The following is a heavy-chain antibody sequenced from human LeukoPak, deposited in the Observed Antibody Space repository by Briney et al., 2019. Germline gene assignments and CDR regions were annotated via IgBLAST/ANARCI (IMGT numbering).Heavy chain of an antibody. D-gene: IGHD1-26*01. CDR2: INPNSGGT. CDR3: ARVRRGSYGVYYFDY. J-gene: IGHJ4*02. Sequence: ASVKVSCKASGYTFTGYYMHWVRQAPGQGLEWMGWINPNSGGTNYAQKFQGRVTMTTDTSTSTAYMELRSLRSDDTAVYYCARVRRGSYGVYYFDYWGQGTLVTVSS. V-gene: IGHV1-2*02. CDR1: GYTFTGYY.